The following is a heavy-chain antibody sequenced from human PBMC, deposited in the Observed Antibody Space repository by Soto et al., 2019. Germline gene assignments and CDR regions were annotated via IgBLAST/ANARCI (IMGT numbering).Heavy chain of an antibody. D-gene: IGHD4-17*01. J-gene: IGHJ4*02. CDR2: IYSGGST. CDR1: GITVSSNY. Sequence: EVPLVESGGGVVQPGGSLRLSCAVSGITVSSNYMSWVRQAPGKGLEWVSVIYSGGSTYYAATVQGRFTISRDTSANTLYGKMNSLRAEDTAVYYCARDGDCGDSGIKGPDFEHWGQGTLVTVSS. CDR3: ARDGDCGDSGIKGPDFEH. V-gene: IGHV3-66*01.